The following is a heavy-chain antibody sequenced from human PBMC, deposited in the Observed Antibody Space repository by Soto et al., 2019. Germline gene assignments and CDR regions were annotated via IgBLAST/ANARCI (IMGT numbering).Heavy chain of an antibody. J-gene: IGHJ4*02. Sequence: QVQLQQWGAGLLKPSETLSLTCAIYGGPFSGYYWNWIRQPPGKGLEWIGAINHGGYTNYNPSLKSRVTMSVDTSKIQFPLKLTSVTAADTAVYYCARDRQRGYCTGDSCYSDFDYWGQGTQVIVSS. CDR2: INHGGYT. V-gene: IGHV4-34*01. D-gene: IGHD2-15*01. CDR3: ARDRQRGYCTGDSCYSDFDY. CDR1: GGPFSGYY.